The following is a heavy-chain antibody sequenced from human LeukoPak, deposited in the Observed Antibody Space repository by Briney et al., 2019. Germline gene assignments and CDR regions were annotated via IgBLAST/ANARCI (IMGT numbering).Heavy chain of an antibody. Sequence: GGSLRLSCAASGFTFSDYYMGWIRQSPGKGLEWVSFISNSGSAIYYADSVKGRFTISRDNAKNSLYLQMNSLRAEDTAVYYCARRMDNDYWGQGTLVTVSS. D-gene: IGHD2-8*01. CDR1: GFTFSDYY. CDR2: ISNSGSAI. J-gene: IGHJ4*02. V-gene: IGHV3-11*01. CDR3: ARRMDNDY.